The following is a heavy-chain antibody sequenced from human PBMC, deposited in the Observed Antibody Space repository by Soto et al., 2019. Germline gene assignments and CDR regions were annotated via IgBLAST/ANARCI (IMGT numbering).Heavy chain of an antibody. V-gene: IGHV3-48*01. CDR3: VSSGWDH. D-gene: IGHD6-19*01. CDR2: ISGSGSTI. CDR1: GFTFGTYT. Sequence: EVQLVESGGGLVQPGGSLRLSCVASGFTFGTYTTNWVRQAPGKGLEWVSYISGSGSTIFYADSVKGRFTISRDNAKNSLYLQMSSLSAEDTALYYCVSSGWDHWGQGTLVTDSS. J-gene: IGHJ4*02.